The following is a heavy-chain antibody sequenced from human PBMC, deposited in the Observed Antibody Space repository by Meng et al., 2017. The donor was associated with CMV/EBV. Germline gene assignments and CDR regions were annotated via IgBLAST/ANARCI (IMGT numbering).Heavy chain of an antibody. J-gene: IGHJ4*02. CDR1: GFTFSNFG. V-gene: IGHV3-33*06. CDR2: IWYDGSNK. CDR3: AKVFWSGYYTGGGRGFFFDY. D-gene: IGHD3-3*01. Sequence: GGSLRLSCAASGFTFSNFGMHWVRQAPGKGLEWVAVIWYDGSNKYYADSVKGRFTISRDNSKNTLYLQMNRRRAEDTAVYYCAKVFWSGYYTGGGRGFFFDYWGQGTLVTVSS.